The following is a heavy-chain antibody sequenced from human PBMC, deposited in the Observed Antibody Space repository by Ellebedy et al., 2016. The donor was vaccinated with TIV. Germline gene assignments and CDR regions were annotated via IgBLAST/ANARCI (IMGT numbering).Heavy chain of an antibody. CDR2: IQQDGSDQ. D-gene: IGHD5-12*01. CDR1: GFTFSGYW. CDR3: ARENYVGYDWRSGNSFDS. Sequence: GESLKISXAASGFTFSGYWMSWVRQAPGKGLEWVANIQQDGSDQYYVDSVKGRLTISRDNARNSLYLQMNSLRAEDTYMYYCARENYVGYDWRSGNSFDSWGQGTLVTVSS. V-gene: IGHV3-7*03. J-gene: IGHJ4*02.